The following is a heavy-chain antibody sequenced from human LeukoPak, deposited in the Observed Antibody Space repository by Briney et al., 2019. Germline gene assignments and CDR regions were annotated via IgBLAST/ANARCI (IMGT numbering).Heavy chain of an antibody. J-gene: IGHJ3*02. Sequence: ASVKVSCKASGYTFTSYYMHWVRQAPGQGLEWMGIINPSGGSTSYAQKFQGRVTMARDTSTSTVYMELSSLRSEDTAVYYCARDMGGGEQPGAFDIWGQGTMVTVSS. D-gene: IGHD3-16*01. CDR3: ARDMGGGEQPGAFDI. CDR2: INPSGGST. CDR1: GYTFTSYY. V-gene: IGHV1-46*01.